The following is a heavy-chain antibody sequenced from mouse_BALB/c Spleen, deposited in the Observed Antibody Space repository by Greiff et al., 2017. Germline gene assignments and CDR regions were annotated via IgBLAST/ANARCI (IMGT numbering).Heavy chain of an antibody. CDR1: GYTFTSYY. CDR3: TRQRDYGSAWFAY. Sequence: QVQLQQPGAELVKPGASVKLSCKASGYTFTSYYMYWVKQRPGQGLEWIGGINPSNGGTNFNEKFKSKATLTVDKSSSTAYMQLSSLTSEGSAVYYCTRQRDYGSAWFAYWGQGTLVTVSA. CDR2: INPSNGGT. D-gene: IGHD1-1*01. V-gene: IGHV1S81*02. J-gene: IGHJ3*01.